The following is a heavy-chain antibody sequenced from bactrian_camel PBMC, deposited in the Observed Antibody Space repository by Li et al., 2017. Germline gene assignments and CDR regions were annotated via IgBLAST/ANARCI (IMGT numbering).Heavy chain of an antibody. CDR3: AADGAFGGNCGTGRRDFGY. J-gene: IGHJ6*01. D-gene: IGHD2*01. CDR1: TSAWGDAD. V-gene: IGHV3S53*01. Sequence: HVQLVESGGGSAQAGGSLSVSCTASTSAWGDADMGWYRQGPGDECELVASIRTDGSTDYADSVKGRFTISQDNAKKTLYLQMNNLSLDDTALYYCAADGAFGGNCGTGRRDFGYWGQGTQVTVS. CDR2: IRTDGST.